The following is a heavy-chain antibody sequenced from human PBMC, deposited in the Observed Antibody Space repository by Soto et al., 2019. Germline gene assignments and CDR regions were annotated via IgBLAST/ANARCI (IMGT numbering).Heavy chain of an antibody. CDR2: IYYSGST. CDR1: GGSIRSSSYY. Sequence: SETQSLTCTVSGGSIRSSSYYWGWIRQPPGKGLEWIGSIYYSGSTYYNPSLKSRVTISVDTSKNQFSLKLSSVTAADTAVYYCARHTDYGGNLQRFDYWGQGTLVTVSS. V-gene: IGHV4-39*01. J-gene: IGHJ4*02. CDR3: ARHTDYGGNLQRFDY. D-gene: IGHD4-17*01.